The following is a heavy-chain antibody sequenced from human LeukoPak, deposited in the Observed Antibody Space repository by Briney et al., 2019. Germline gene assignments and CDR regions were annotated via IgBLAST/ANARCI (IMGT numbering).Heavy chain of an antibody. CDR2: IYPGDSHT. CDR3: ARIITLVRGVHN. CDR1: GYSFTSYW. J-gene: IGHJ4*02. D-gene: IGHD3-10*01. V-gene: IGHV5-51*01. Sequence: PGESLKISCEGSGYSFTSYWIAWVRQMPGKGREWMGIIYPGDSHTIYSPSFQGQVTISADKSISTAYLQWSSLKASDTAMYYCARIITLVRGVHNWGQGTLVTVSS.